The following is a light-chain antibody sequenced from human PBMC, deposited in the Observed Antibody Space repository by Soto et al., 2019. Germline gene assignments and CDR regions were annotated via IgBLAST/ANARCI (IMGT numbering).Light chain of an antibody. J-gene: IGLJ1*01. CDR2: DVT. Sequence: QSVLPQPASVSGSPGQSIXXXXTGTSSDVGGYNYVSWYQQQPGKAPKFMIYDVTNRPSGVSNRFSGSKSGNTASLTISGFQAEDEADYYCCSYTTSNTRQIVFGTGTKSPS. CDR3: CSYTTSNTRQIV. V-gene: IGLV2-14*01. CDR1: SSDVGGYNY.